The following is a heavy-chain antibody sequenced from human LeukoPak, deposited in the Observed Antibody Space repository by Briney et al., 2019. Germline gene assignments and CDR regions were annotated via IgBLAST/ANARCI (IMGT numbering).Heavy chain of an antibody. CDR2: VSYSGST. Sequence: SETLSLTCTVSSGSMSGYFWSWLRQPPGKGLEWIGYVSYSGSTNDNPSLKSRVTISVDTSKNQFFLKLNSVTAADTAVYYCARHKGGYSNYPFDYWGQGTLVTVSS. D-gene: IGHD4-11*01. V-gene: IGHV4-59*08. CDR3: ARHKGGYSNYPFDY. CDR1: SGSMSGYF. J-gene: IGHJ4*02.